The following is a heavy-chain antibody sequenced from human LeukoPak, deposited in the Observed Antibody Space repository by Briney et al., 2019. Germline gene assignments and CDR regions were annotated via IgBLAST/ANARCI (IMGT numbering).Heavy chain of an antibody. D-gene: IGHD3-22*01. Sequence: HPGGYLRLSGAAPGFTVRGNYMSWIRQAPGNSLECGSGIHRGGNTYYEDSVKGRFTISRDNSKNTLFLQMERLRAEDTAVYYCARDEGWDRSGFAYWAQGTQVTVSS. V-gene: IGHV3-66*01. CDR1: GFTVRGNY. J-gene: IGHJ4*02. CDR2: IHRGGNT. CDR3: ARDEGWDRSGFAY.